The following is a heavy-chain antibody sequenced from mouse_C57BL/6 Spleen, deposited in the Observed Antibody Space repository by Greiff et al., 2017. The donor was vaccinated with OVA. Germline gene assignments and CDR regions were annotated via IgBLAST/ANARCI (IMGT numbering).Heavy chain of an antibody. CDR1: GFTFSSYA. CDR3: ARDGYDEGYYAMDY. D-gene: IGHD2-2*01. V-gene: IGHV5-4*01. CDR2: ISDGGSYT. Sequence: EVMLVESGGGLVKPGGSLKLSCAASGFTFSSYAMSWVRQTPEKRLEWVATISDGGSYTYYPDNVKGRFTISRDNAKNNLYLQMIHLKSEDTAMYYCARDGYDEGYYAMDYWGQGTSVTVSS. J-gene: IGHJ4*01.